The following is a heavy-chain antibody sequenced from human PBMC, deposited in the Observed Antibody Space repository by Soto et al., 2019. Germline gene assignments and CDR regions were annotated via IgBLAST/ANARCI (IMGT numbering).Heavy chain of an antibody. CDR1: GGTFTNYV. Sequence: QVQLVQSGAEVRKPGSSVNVSCKISGGTFTNYVISWLRQAPGQGLEWMGGLIPIFGAANLAQKFQGRVTITADESTSTVNMELSSLTSEDTAVYYCARGRSSPDVDTWGQGTLVTVSS. D-gene: IGHD6-6*01. V-gene: IGHV1-69*01. J-gene: IGHJ5*02. CDR3: ARGRSSPDVDT. CDR2: LIPIFGAA.